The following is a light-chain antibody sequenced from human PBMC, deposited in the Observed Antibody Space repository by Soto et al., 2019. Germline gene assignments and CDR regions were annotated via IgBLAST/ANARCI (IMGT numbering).Light chain of an antibody. CDR3: QQSYSTPHP. J-gene: IGKJ2*01. V-gene: IGKV1-39*01. CDR2: AAS. Sequence: DIQMTQSPSSLSASVGDRVTITCRASQSISSYLNWYQQKPGKAPKLLIYAASSLQSGVPSRFSGSGAGTGFTLTISRLHPVDFATYYCQQSYSTPHPFGRGTKLEIK. CDR1: QSISSY.